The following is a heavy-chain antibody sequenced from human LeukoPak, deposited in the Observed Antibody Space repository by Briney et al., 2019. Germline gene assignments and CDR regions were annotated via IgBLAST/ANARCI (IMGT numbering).Heavy chain of an antibody. J-gene: IGHJ6*02. CDR2: ISSSSSYI. V-gene: IGHV3-21*04. CDR3: AKDLHYYVAMDV. Sequence: GGSLRLSCAASGFTFSSYSMNWVRQAPGKGLEWVSSISSSSSYIYYADSVKGRFTISRDNAKNSLYLQMNSLRAEDAALYYCAKDLHYYVAMDVWGQGTAVTVSS. D-gene: IGHD3-10*02. CDR1: GFTFSSYS.